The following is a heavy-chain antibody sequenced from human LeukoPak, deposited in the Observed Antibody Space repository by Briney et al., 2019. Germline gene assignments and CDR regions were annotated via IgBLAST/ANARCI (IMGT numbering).Heavy chain of an antibody. CDR3: ARYSSSSSFFDY. CDR2: INHSGST. D-gene: IGHD6-6*01. V-gene: IGHV4-34*01. CDR1: GGSFSGYY. J-gene: IGHJ4*02. Sequence: SETLSLTCAVYGGSFSGYYWSWIRQPPGEGLEWIGEINHSGSTNYNPSLKSRVTISVDTSKNQFSLKLSSVTAADTAVYYCARYSSSSSFFDYWGQGTLVTVSS.